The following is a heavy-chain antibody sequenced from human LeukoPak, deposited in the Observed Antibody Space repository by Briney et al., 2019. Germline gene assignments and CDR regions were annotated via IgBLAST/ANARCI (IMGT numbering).Heavy chain of an antibody. CDR3: ARWLNFDWLSKGLALDI. Sequence: SETLSLTCTVSSGSISSYSWSWVRQPPGKGLEWIGCTYYSGSPNFNPSLKRQVTISVDTPKNQFSLKLSSVTAADTAVYYCARWLNFDWLSKGLALDIWGQGTMVTVSS. D-gene: IGHD3-9*01. CDR2: TYYSGSP. CDR1: SGSISSYS. V-gene: IGHV4-59*01. J-gene: IGHJ3*02.